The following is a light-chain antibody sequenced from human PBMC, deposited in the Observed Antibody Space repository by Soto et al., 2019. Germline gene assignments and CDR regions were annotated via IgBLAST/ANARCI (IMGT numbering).Light chain of an antibody. Sequence: QSVLTQPASVSGSPGQSITISCTGTSSDVGSYNLVSWYQQHPGKAPKLMIYEVSKRPSGVSNRFSGSKSGNTASLTNSGLQAEDEADYYCCSYAGSSTFVFGTGTKLTVL. V-gene: IGLV2-23*02. CDR1: SSDVGSYNL. J-gene: IGLJ1*01. CDR3: CSYAGSSTFV. CDR2: EVS.